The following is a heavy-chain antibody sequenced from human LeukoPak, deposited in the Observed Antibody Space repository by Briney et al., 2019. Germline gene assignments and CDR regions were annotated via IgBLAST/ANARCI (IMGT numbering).Heavy chain of an antibody. CDR1: GFTFSSYA. V-gene: IGHV3-23*01. CDR2: ISGSGGST. D-gene: IGHD2-2*02. Sequence: GGSLRLSCAASGFTFSSYAMSWVRQAPGKGLEWVSAISGSGGSTYYVDSVKGRFTISRDNSKNTLYLQMNSLRAEDTAVYYCAKDFCSSTSCYRGDNWFDPWGQGTLVTVSS. CDR3: AKDFCSSTSCYRGDNWFDP. J-gene: IGHJ5*02.